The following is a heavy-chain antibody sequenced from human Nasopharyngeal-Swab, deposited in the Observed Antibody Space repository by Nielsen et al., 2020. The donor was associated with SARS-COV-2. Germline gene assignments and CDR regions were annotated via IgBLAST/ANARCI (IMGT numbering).Heavy chain of an antibody. V-gene: IGHV1-8*01. D-gene: IGHD2-8*01. CDR3: ARPAYCTNGVCYGNYFDY. J-gene: IGHJ4*02. CDR2: MNPNSGNT. CDR1: GYTFTSYD. Sequence: ASVKVSCKASGYTFTSYDINWVRQATGQGLEWMGWMNPNSGNTGYAQKLQGRVTMTRNTSISTAYMELSSLRSEDTAVYYCARPAYCTNGVCYGNYFDYRGQGTLVTVS.